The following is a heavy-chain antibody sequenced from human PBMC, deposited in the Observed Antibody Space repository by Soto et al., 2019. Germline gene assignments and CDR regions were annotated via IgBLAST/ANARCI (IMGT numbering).Heavy chain of an antibody. D-gene: IGHD6-19*01. J-gene: IGHJ4*02. Sequence: SQTLSLTCAISGDSVSSNSAAWNWIRQSPSRGLEWLGRTYYRSKWYNDYAVSVRSRITINPDTSKNQFSLRLNSVNPEDTAVYHCERVLIDVAGYYFDYWGQGTLVTVSP. CDR2: TYYRSKWYN. V-gene: IGHV6-1*01. CDR3: ERVLIDVAGYYFDY. CDR1: GDSVSSNSAA.